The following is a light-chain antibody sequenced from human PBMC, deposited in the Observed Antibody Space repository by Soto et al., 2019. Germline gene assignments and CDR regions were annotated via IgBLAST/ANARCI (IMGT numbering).Light chain of an antibody. CDR1: SSNIGAGYA. J-gene: IGLJ1*01. V-gene: IGLV1-40*01. CDR3: NSYTDRSTFYV. Sequence: QSVLTQPPSVSGAPGQRVTIFCTGSSSNIGAGYAVHWYQQLPGTGPKLMIYEVSNRPSGVANRFSGSKSGNTASLTISGLQAEDEADYYCNSYTDRSTFYVFGTGTKVTVL. CDR2: EVS.